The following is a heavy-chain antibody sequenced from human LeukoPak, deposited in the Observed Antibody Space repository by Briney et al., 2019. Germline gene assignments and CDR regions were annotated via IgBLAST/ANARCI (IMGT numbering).Heavy chain of an antibody. CDR3: ARSYSLPEY. D-gene: IGHD1-26*01. Sequence: GGSLRLSCAASGFTFSSYGMSWVRQAPGKGLEWVSAISETGDGTFYADSVKGRFTVSRDNSKDMVYLQMNSLTTADTAVYYCARSYSLPEYWGQGTLVTVSS. J-gene: IGHJ4*02. V-gene: IGHV3-23*01. CDR2: ISETGDGT. CDR1: GFTFSSYG.